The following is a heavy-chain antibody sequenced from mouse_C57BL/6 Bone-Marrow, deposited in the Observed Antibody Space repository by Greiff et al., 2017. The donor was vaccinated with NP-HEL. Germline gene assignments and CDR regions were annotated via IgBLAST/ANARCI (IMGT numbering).Heavy chain of an antibody. Sequence: EVQGVESVAERGRPGASVKLSCTASGFNIKNTYMHWVKQRPEQGLEWIGRIDPANGNTKYAPKFQGKATITADTSSNTAYLQLSSLTSEDTAIYYCAPLYYDYDVRYYAMDYWGQGTSVTVSS. CDR3: APLYYDYDVRYYAMDY. CDR1: GFNIKNTY. CDR2: IDPANGNT. D-gene: IGHD2-4*01. J-gene: IGHJ4*01. V-gene: IGHV14-3*01.